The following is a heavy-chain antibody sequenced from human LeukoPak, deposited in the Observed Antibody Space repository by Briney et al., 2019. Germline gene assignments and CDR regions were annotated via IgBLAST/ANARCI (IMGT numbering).Heavy chain of an antibody. V-gene: IGHV3-30-3*01. D-gene: IGHD3-22*01. CDR2: ISYDGSNR. Sequence: GGSLRLSCAASGFTFSSYAMHWVRQAPGKGLEWVAVISYDGSNRYYADSVKGRFTISRDNSKNTLYLQMNSLRAEDTAVYYCASMTNMPYYYDSSGYKDWFDPWGQGTLVTVSS. CDR3: ASMTNMPYYYDSSGYKDWFDP. CDR1: GFTFSSYA. J-gene: IGHJ5*02.